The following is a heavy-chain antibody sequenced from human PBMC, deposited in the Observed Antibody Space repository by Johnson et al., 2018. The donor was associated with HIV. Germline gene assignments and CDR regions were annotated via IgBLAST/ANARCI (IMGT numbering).Heavy chain of an antibody. CDR3: AKCIGCSSLIDAFDI. J-gene: IGHJ3*02. V-gene: IGHV3-11*04. D-gene: IGHD6-13*01. CDR1: GFTFTDYY. CDR2: ISTSGGGI. Sequence: QVQLVESGGSLVKPGGSMRLSCAASGFTFTDYYMPWIRQAPGTGLEWVSRISTSGGGIYYADSVKGRFTISRDNARNSLYLQMNCLRAEDTAVYCCAKCIGCSSLIDAFDIWGQGTMITVSS.